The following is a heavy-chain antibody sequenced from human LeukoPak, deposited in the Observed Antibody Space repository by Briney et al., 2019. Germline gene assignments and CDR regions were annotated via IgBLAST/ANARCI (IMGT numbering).Heavy chain of an antibody. Sequence: SETLSLTCTVSGGSISGYCWSWIRQPPGKGLEWLGFISYSGSTSYNPSLKSRVTISVDTSKNQFSLNLRSVTAADTAVYYCARRDSSGWYYFDYWGQGTLVTVSS. J-gene: IGHJ4*02. CDR2: ISYSGST. CDR3: ARRDSSGWYYFDY. CDR1: GGSISGYC. V-gene: IGHV4-59*01. D-gene: IGHD6-19*01.